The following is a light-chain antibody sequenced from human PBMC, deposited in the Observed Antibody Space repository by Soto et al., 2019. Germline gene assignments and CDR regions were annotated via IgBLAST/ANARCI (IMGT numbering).Light chain of an antibody. CDR2: DVS. Sequence: IQMTQSPSSLSASIGDRVTITCRASQSISTYLNWYQQKPGKAPKLLLYDVSTLERGVPSRFSGSGSATEFTLTISDLQPDDFVTYYCQQYQSDTWTFGQGTKVDIK. CDR3: QQYQSDTWT. CDR1: QSISTY. J-gene: IGKJ1*01. V-gene: IGKV1-5*01.